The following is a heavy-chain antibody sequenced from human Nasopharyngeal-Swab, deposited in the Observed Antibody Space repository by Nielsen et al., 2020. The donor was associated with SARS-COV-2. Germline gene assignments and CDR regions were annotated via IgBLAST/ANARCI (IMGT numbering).Heavy chain of an antibody. V-gene: IGHV4-39*01. CDR1: GGSISSSSYY. CDR3: ARPYYDSSGYDAWFDP. D-gene: IGHD3-22*01. CDR2: IYYSGST. J-gene: IGHJ5*02. Sequence: SETLSLTCTVSGGSISSSSYYWGWIRQPPGKGLEWIGSIYYSGSTYYNPSLKSRVTISVDTSKNQFSLKLSSVTAADTAVYYCARPYYDSSGYDAWFDPWGQGTLATVSS.